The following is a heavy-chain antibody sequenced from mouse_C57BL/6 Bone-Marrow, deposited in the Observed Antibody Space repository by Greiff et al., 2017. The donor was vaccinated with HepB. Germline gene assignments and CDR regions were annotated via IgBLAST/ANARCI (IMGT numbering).Heavy chain of an antibody. CDR1: GFTFSSYA. D-gene: IGHD2-4*01. Sequence: EVKLVESGEGLVKPGGSLKLSCAASGFTFSSYAMSWVHQTPEKRLEWVAYISSGGDYIYYADTVKGRFTISRDNARNTLYLQMSSLKSEDTAMYYCTILGLRRGYYAMDYWGQGTSVTVSS. J-gene: IGHJ4*01. V-gene: IGHV5-9-1*02. CDR2: ISSGGDYI. CDR3: TILGLRRGYYAMDY.